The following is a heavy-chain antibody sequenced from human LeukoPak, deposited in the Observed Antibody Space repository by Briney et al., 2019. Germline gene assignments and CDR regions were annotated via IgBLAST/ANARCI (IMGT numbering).Heavy chain of an antibody. CDR2: INHSGST. Sequence: SETLSLTCAVYGVSFSGYYWSWIRQPPGKGLEWIGEINHSGSTNYNPSLKSRVTISVDTSKNQFSLKLSSVTAADTAVYYCARERGHFWSGYGPPGWFDPWGQGTLVTVSS. CDR1: GVSFSGYY. V-gene: IGHV4-34*01. J-gene: IGHJ5*02. CDR3: ARERGHFWSGYGPPGWFDP. D-gene: IGHD3-3*02.